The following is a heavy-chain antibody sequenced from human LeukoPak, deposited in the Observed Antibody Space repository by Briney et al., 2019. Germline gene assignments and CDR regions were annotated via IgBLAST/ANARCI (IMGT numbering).Heavy chain of an antibody. CDR3: ARDPHGYWWFDP. D-gene: IGHD5-18*01. V-gene: IGHV3-74*03. CDR1: GFTFSNYW. J-gene: IGHJ5*02. CDR2: INSDGSST. Sequence: GGSLRLSCAASGFTFSNYWMHWVRQAPGKGLVWVSRINSDGSSTTYADSVKGRFTISRDNAKNTLYLQMNSLRAEDAAVYYCARDPHGYWWFDPWGQGTLVTVSS.